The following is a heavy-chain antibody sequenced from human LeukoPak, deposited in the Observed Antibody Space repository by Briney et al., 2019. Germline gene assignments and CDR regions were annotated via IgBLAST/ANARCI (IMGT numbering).Heavy chain of an antibody. J-gene: IGHJ4*02. V-gene: IGHV4-30-4*08. CDR2: IYYSGST. CDR3: ARDPVDYYDSSGYRTGY. D-gene: IGHD3-22*01. CDR1: GGSISSGDYY. Sequence: SQTLSLTCTVSGGSISSGDYYWSWIRQPPGKGLEWIGYIYYSGSTYYNPSLKSRVTISVDTSKNQFSLKLSSVTAADTAVYYRARDPVDYYDSSGYRTGYWGQGTLVTVSS.